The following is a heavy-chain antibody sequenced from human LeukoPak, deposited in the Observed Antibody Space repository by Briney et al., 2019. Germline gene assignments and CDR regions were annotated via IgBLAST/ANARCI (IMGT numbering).Heavy chain of an antibody. CDR2: MYSGGIT. CDR1: GFTVSSNS. D-gene: IGHD6-13*01. J-gene: IGHJ4*02. CDR3: ARGAGSSPLGY. Sequence: GGSLRLSCAASGFTVSSNSMSWVRQAPGRGLEWVSIMYSGGITSYADSVKGRFTISRDNSKNTLYLQMNSLRVEDTAVYYCARGAGSSPLGYWGQGTLVTVSS. V-gene: IGHV3-66*01.